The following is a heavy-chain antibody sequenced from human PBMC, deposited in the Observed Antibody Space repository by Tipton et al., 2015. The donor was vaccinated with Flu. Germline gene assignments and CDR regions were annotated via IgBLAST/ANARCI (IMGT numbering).Heavy chain of an antibody. CDR2: IYYSGST. V-gene: IGHV4-59*12. Sequence: TLSLTCTVSGGSITSYYWSWIRQPPGKGLEWIGYIYYSGSTNYNPSLKSRVTISVDTSKNQFSLNLSSVTAADTAVYYCARRKTVTTRLTYFDYWGQGTLVTVSS. J-gene: IGHJ4*02. D-gene: IGHD4-17*01. CDR3: ARRKTVTTRLTYFDY. CDR1: GGSITSYY.